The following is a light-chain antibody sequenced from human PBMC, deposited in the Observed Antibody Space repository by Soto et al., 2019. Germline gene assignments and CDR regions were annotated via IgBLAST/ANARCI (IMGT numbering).Light chain of an antibody. J-gene: IGKJ1*01. CDR2: KAY. V-gene: IGKV1-5*03. CDR1: QTISSS. Sequence: DIQMTQSPSTLSGSVGDRVTSTCRASQTISSSLAWYQQKPGKAPKLXIYKAYTLKSGVPSRFSGSGSGTEFTLTISSLQPDDFATYYCQHYNSYSEAFGQGTKVDIK. CDR3: QHYNSYSEA.